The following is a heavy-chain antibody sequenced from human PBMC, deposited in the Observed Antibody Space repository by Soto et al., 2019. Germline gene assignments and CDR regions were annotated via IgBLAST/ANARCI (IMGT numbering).Heavy chain of an antibody. CDR2: ISSSSSTI. J-gene: IGHJ2*01. D-gene: IGHD1-26*01. CDR3: ARPPIVGATRTWYFDP. CDR1: GFTFSSYS. Sequence: PGGSLRLSCAASGFTFSSYSMNWVRQAPGKGLEWVSYISSSSSTIYYADSVKGRFTISRDNAKNSLYLQMNSLRAEDTAVYYCARPPIVGATRTWYFDPWGRGTLVTVSS. V-gene: IGHV3-48*01.